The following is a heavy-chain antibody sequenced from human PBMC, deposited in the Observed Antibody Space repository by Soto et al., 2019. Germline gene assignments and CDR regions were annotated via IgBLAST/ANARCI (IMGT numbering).Heavy chain of an antibody. CDR1: GGSFSGYY. CDR2: INHSGST. V-gene: IGHV4-34*01. J-gene: IGHJ6*02. D-gene: IGHD6-13*01. CDR3: AGGGQQRDRGVMDV. Sequence: QVQLQQWGAGLLKPSETLSLTCAVYGGSFSGYYWSWIRQPPGKGLEWIGEINHSGSTNYNPSLKSRVTISVDTSKNQFSRKLSSVTAAATAVYYCAGGGQQRDRGVMDVWGQGTTVTVSS.